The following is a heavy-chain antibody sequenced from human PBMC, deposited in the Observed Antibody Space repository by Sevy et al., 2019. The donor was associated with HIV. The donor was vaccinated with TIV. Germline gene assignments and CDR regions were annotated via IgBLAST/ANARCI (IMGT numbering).Heavy chain of an antibody. D-gene: IGHD3-22*01. CDR2: INSDGSST. CDR3: ATVDYDSSGYYYSPA. V-gene: IGHV3-74*01. Sequence: GGSLRLSCAASGFTFSSYWMHWVRQAPGKGLVWVSRINSDGSSTSYADSVKGRFTISRDNAKNTLYLQMNSLRAEDTAVYYCATVDYDSSGYYYSPAGGQGTLVTVSS. J-gene: IGHJ4*02. CDR1: GFTFSSYW.